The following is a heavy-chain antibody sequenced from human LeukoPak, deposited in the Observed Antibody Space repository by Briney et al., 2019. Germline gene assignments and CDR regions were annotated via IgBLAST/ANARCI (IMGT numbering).Heavy chain of an antibody. J-gene: IGHJ4*02. CDR3: ARDRGHSGYDLYDY. D-gene: IGHD5-12*01. V-gene: IGHV3-7*01. Sequence: GGSLRLSCAASGLSFRNYWMGWVRQAPGKGLEWVANIKHDGSEIYYVDSVEGRFTISRDAAKDSLYLQMNSLRVEDTAVYYRARDRGHSGYDLYDYWGQGTLVTVSS. CDR1: GLSFRNYW. CDR2: IKHDGSEI.